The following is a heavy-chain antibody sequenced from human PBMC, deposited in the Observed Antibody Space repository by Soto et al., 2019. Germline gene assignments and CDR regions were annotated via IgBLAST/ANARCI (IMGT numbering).Heavy chain of an antibody. CDR3: ARGVAETTVYFDY. D-gene: IGHD1-1*01. CDR2: ISFDGKNT. Sequence: SLRLSCEASGFTLETYAMHWVRQAPGKGLEWVAVISFDGKNTYYTDSVKGRFTISRDNAKNSLYLQMNSLRVEDTAIYYCARGVAETTVYFDYWGRGTLVTVSS. CDR1: GFTLETYA. J-gene: IGHJ4*02. V-gene: IGHV3-30*04.